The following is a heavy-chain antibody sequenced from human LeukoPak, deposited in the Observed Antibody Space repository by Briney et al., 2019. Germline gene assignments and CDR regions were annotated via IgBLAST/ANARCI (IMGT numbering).Heavy chain of an antibody. CDR2: IWYDGSIK. J-gene: IGHJ3*02. CDR1: GFTFSSYG. CDR3: AKGPNYYDSSGDAFDI. D-gene: IGHD3-22*01. V-gene: IGHV3-33*06. Sequence: VGSLRLSCAASGFTFSSYGMHWVRQAPGKGLEWVGVIWYDGSIKYYADSVKGRFTISRDNFKSTLYLQMNSLRAEDTAVYYCAKGPNYYDSSGDAFDIWGQGTMVTVSS.